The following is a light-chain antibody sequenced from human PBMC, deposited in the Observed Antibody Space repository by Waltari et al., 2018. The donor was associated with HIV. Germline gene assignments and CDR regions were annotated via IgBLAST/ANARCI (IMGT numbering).Light chain of an antibody. CDR3: MQSLQTPIT. V-gene: IGKV2-28*01. CDR1: QSLLHTHGYNF. CDR2: LGS. Sequence: DIVMTQSPLSLPVTPGAPASISCRSSQSLLHTHGYNFLDWYLWKPGQSPQLLIYLGSNRASGVPDRFSGSGSGTDFTLKISRAEADDVGIYYCMQSLQTPITFGQGTRLEIK. J-gene: IGKJ5*01.